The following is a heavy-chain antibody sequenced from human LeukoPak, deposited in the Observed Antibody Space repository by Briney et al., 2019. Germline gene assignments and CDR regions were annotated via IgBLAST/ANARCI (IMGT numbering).Heavy chain of an antibody. CDR2: ISGSGGST. CDR1: GYTFGDYG. J-gene: IGHJ5*02. D-gene: IGHD3-9*01. CDR3: AKGGVLRYFGP. V-gene: IGHV3-23*01. Sequence: GGSLRLSCTASGYTFGDYGMSWVRQAPGKGLEWVSAISGSGGSTYYADSVKGRFTISRDNSKNTLYLQMNSLRAEDTAVYYCAKGGVLRYFGPWGQGTLVTVSS.